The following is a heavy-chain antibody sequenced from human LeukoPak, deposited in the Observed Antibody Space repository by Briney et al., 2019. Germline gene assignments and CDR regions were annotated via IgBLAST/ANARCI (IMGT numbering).Heavy chain of an antibody. V-gene: IGHV3-74*01. Sequence: GGSLRLSCAASGFTFSSYWMHWVRQDPGKGLVWVARINTNWRIIIYADSVKGRFTISRDNAQSTLYLQMNSLRAEATAVYYCVRDLELVIPPGDDFDHWGQGTLVTVSS. J-gene: IGHJ4*02. CDR3: VRDLELVIPPGDDFDH. CDR2: INTNWRII. CDR1: GFTFSSYW. D-gene: IGHD2-21*01.